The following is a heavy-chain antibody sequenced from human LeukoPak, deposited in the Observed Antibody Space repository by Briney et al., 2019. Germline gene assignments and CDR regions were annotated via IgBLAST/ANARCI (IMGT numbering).Heavy chain of an antibody. CDR3: LLEYCDSRGTRTRDY. J-gene: IGHJ4*02. Sequence: PGGSLRLSCAVSGFTFSSYWMSWVRQAPGKGLEWVANIKKDGSEKYYVDSVKGRFTISRDNAKNSLYLQMNSLRAEDTAVYYCLLEYCDSRGTRTRDYWGQGTLVTVSS. CDR1: GFTFSSYW. D-gene: IGHD3-22*01. CDR2: IKKDGSEK. V-gene: IGHV3-7*01.